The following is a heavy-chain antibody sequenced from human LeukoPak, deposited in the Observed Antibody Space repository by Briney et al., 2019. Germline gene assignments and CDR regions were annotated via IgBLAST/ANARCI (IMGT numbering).Heavy chain of an antibody. V-gene: IGHV3-30*18. J-gene: IGHJ4*02. Sequence: PGGSLRLSCAASGFAFSTYARHWVRQAPGKGLEWLRIISYDGSSEYYADSVKSRFTISRDNSKNTLYLQLNSLRVEDTAVYFCAKDALPYGDPFLDHWGQGTLVTVSS. CDR1: GFAFSTYA. CDR3: AKDALPYGDPFLDH. CDR2: ISYDGSSE. D-gene: IGHD4-17*01.